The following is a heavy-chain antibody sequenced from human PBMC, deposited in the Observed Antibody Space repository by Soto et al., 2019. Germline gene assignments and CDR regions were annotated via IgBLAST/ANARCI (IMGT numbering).Heavy chain of an antibody. V-gene: IGHV3-33*01. CDR2: IWYDGSNK. CDR1: GFTFSSYG. CDR3: ARDPSYGIGWYGYGWFDP. Sequence: QVQLVESGGGVVQPGRSLRLSCAASGFTFSSYGMHWVRQAPGKGLEWVAVIWYDGSNKYYADSVKGRFTISRDNSKNTLYLQMNSLRAEDMAVYYCARDPSYGIGWYGYGWFDPWGQGTLVTVSS. D-gene: IGHD6-19*01. J-gene: IGHJ5*02.